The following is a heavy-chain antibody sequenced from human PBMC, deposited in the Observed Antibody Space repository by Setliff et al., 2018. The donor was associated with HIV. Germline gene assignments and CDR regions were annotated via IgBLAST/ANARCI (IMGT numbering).Heavy chain of an antibody. V-gene: IGHV4-34*01. CDR3: ARPGRASYYYYMDV. CDR1: GGSFSGYY. J-gene: IGHJ6*03. Sequence: SETLSLTCAVYGGSFSGYYWSWIRPPPGKGLEWIGEINHSGSTNYNPSLKSRVTISVDTSKNQFSLKLSSVTAADTAVYYCARPGRASYYYYMDVWGKGTTVTVSS. CDR2: INHSGST. D-gene: IGHD3-10*01.